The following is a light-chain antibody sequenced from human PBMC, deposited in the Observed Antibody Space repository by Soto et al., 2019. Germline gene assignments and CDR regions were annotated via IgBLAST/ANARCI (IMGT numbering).Light chain of an antibody. J-gene: IGKJ4*01. V-gene: IGKV3-15*01. Sequence: EIEMTQSPATLSLSPGERATLYCWASQSVSSNLAWYQQKPGQAPRLLIYGASTRVTGVPARFSGSGSGTEFTLTISSLQSEDFAVYYCQKYHYWLTFGGGTKVDIK. CDR2: GAS. CDR1: QSVSSN. CDR3: QKYHYWLT.